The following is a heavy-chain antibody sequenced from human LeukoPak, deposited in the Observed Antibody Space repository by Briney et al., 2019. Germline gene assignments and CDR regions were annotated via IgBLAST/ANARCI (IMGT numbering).Heavy chain of an antibody. J-gene: IGHJ4*02. V-gene: IGHV5-10-1*01. CDR2: IDPSGSYT. CDR3: ARHGNYYSYGLLDY. CDR1: GYSFTSYW. Sequence: GESLKISCKGSGYSFTSYWISWVRQLPGKGLEWMGRIDPSGSYTNYSPSYQGHVTITADKSISTAYLQWSSLKASDTAMYYCARHGNYYSYGLLDYWGQGTLVTVSS. D-gene: IGHD5-18*01.